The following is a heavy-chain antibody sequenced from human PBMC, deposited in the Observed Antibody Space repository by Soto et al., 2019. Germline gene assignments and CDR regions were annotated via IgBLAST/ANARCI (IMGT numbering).Heavy chain of an antibody. CDR2: ISAYNGNT. Sequence: GASVKVSCKASGYTFTSYGISWVRQAPGQGLEWMGWISAYNGNTNYAQKLQGRVTMTTDTSTSTAYMELRSLRSDDTAVYYCARRGSYSYYYYYYGMDVWGQGTTVTVSS. J-gene: IGHJ6*02. CDR3: ARRGSYSYYYYYYGMDV. CDR1: GYTFTSYG. V-gene: IGHV1-18*01. D-gene: IGHD1-26*01.